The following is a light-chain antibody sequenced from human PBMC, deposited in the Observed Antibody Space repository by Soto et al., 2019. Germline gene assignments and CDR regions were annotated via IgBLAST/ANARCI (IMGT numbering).Light chain of an antibody. J-gene: IGLJ2*01. CDR3: SSYTSSTTPVV. CDR1: SSDIGGYNY. CDR2: EVS. Sequence: QSALTQPASVSGSPGQSITISCTGTSSDIGGYNYVSWYQQHPGKAPKLIIYEVSNRPSGVSNRFSGSKSGNTASLTISGLQTADEAEYYCSSYTSSTTPVVFGGGTKLTVL. V-gene: IGLV2-14*01.